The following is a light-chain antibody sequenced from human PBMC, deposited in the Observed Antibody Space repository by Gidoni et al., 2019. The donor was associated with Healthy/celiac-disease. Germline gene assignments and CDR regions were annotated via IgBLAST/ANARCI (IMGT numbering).Light chain of an antibody. Sequence: EIVLTQSPATRSLSPGERATLSCRASQSVSSYLAWYQQKPGQAPRLLIYDSSNRATGIPARFSGSGSGTDFTLTISSLEPEDFAVYYCQQRSNWWTFGQXTKVEIK. CDR1: QSVSSY. CDR3: QQRSNWWT. V-gene: IGKV3-11*01. J-gene: IGKJ1*01. CDR2: DSS.